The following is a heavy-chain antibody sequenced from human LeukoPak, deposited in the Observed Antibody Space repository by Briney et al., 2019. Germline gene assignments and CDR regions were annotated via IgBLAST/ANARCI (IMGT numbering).Heavy chain of an antibody. D-gene: IGHD2-2*01. CDR3: ARALGIVVVPANFDY. J-gene: IGHJ4*02. CDR1: GGSFSGYY. Sequence: SETLSLTCAVYGGSFSGYYWSWIRQPPGKGLEWIGEINHSGGTNYNPSLKSRVTISVDTSKNQFSLKLSSVTAADTAVYYCARALGIVVVPANFDYWGQGTLVTVSS. CDR2: INHSGGT. V-gene: IGHV4-34*01.